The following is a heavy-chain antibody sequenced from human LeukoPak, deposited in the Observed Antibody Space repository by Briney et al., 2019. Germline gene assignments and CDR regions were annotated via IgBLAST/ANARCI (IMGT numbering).Heavy chain of an antibody. CDR2: INPNSGGT. D-gene: IGHD3-10*01. V-gene: IGHV1-2*02. Sequence: ASVKVSCKASGYTFTGYYMHWVRQAPGQGLEWMGWINPNSGGTNYAQKFQGRVTMTRDTSISTAYMELSRLRSDDTAVCYCARALPMVRGVSSWFDPWGQGTLVTVSP. J-gene: IGHJ5*02. CDR1: GYTFTGYY. CDR3: ARALPMVRGVSSWFDP.